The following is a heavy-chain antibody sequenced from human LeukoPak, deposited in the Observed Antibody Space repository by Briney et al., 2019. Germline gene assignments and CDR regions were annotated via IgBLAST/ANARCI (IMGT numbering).Heavy chain of an antibody. CDR3: AKEEWSADAFDI. D-gene: IGHD3-3*01. CDR2: IRYDGSNK. Sequence: GGSLRLSCAASGFTFSSYGMHWVRQAPGKGLEWVAFIRYDGSNKYYADSVKGRFTISRDNSKNTLYLQMNSLRAEDTAVYYCAKEEWSADAFDIWGQGTMVTVSS. CDR1: GFTFSSYG. V-gene: IGHV3-30*02. J-gene: IGHJ3*02.